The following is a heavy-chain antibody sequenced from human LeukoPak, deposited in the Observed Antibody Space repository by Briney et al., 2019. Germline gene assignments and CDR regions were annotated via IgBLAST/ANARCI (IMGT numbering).Heavy chain of an antibody. J-gene: IGHJ3*02. CDR1: GGSISSYY. D-gene: IGHD6-25*01. V-gene: IGHV4-59*01. CDR3: ARGGYGDAFDI. CDR2: IDYSGST. Sequence: SETLSLTCTVSGGSISSYYWSWIRQPPGKGLEWIGYIDYSGSTNYNPSLKSRVTISVDTSKNQFSLKVNSVTAADTAVYYCARGGYGDAFDIWGQGTMVVVSS.